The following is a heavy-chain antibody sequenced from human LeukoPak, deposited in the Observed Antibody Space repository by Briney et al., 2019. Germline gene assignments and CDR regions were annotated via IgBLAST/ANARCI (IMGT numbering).Heavy chain of an antibody. CDR2: IYYSVST. CDR1: GGSISSGGYY. J-gene: IGHJ4*02. V-gene: IGHV4-31*03. Sequence: SETLSLTCTVSGGSISSGGYYWSWIRQHPGKGLEWIGYIYYSVSTYYNPSLKSRVTISVDTSKNQFSLKLSSVTAADTAVYYCARVPRGYCSGGSCFDYWGQGTLVTVSS. CDR3: ARVPRGYCSGGSCFDY. D-gene: IGHD2-15*01.